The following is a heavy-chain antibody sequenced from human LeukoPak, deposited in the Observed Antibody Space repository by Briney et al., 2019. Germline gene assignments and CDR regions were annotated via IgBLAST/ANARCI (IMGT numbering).Heavy chain of an antibody. J-gene: IGHJ4*02. CDR1: GGSISSSSYY. V-gene: IGHV4-39*02. D-gene: IGHD3-9*01. CDR2: IYYSGST. Sequence: SETLSLICTVSGGSISSSSYYWGWIRQPPGKGLEWIGSIYYSGSTFYNPSLKSRVTISVDTSKNQFSLKLSSVTAADTAVYYCAREGRLLRYFDWSQMTPYDCWGQGTLVTVSS. CDR3: AREGRLLRYFDWSQMTPYDC.